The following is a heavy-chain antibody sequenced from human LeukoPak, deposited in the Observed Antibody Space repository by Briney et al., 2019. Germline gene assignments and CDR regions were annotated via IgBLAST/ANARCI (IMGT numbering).Heavy chain of an antibody. CDR1: GGSISSSNYY. CDR2: IDYNEIT. CDR3: ARDRAYYYDSSGYHGAFDI. D-gene: IGHD3-22*01. J-gene: IGHJ3*02. V-gene: IGHV4-39*07. Sequence: SETLSLTCTVSGGSISSSNYYWGWIRQPPGKGLEWIGNIDYNEITYYNPSLKSRVTISVDTSKTQLSLKLNSVTAADTAVYYCARDRAYYYDSSGYHGAFDIWGQGTLVTVSS.